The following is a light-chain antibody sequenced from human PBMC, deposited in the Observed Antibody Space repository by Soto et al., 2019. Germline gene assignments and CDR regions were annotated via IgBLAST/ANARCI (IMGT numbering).Light chain of an antibody. CDR3: CSYAGSSTPVV. V-gene: IGLV2-23*01. Sequence: QSALTQPASVSGSPGQSITISCTGTSSDVGSYNLVSWYQQHPGKAPKLMIYEGSKRPSGVSNRFSGSKSGTTASLTISGLHAEDEADYYCCSYAGSSTPVVFGGGTKVTVL. J-gene: IGLJ2*01. CDR1: SSDVGSYNL. CDR2: EGS.